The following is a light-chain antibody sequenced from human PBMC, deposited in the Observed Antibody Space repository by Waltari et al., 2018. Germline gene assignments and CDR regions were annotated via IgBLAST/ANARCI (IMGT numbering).Light chain of an antibody. CDR2: EVK. J-gene: IGLJ3*02. CDR3: SSYTTRSTWV. V-gene: IGLV2-14*01. Sequence: QSALTPTASVSASPGQSITMSCTGTINDICRFDFVSWYQQHPGQAPRLLIYEVKYRPSGVSDRFSGSKSDNTASLTIFGLQAEDEADYYCSSYTTRSTWVFGGGTKLTVL. CDR1: INDICRFDF.